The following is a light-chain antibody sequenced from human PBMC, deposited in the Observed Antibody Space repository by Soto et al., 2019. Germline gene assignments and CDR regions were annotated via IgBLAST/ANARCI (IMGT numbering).Light chain of an antibody. CDR2: EVT. CDR1: SSDVGGHHY. J-gene: IGLJ1*01. V-gene: IGLV2-8*01. CDR3: SSYAGSNIGV. Sequence: QSALTQPPSASGSPGQSVTISCTGTSSDVGGHHYVSWYQQHPGKAPKLLIYEVTKRPSGVPDRFSGPKSGNTASLTVSGLQTEDEADYYCSSYAGSNIGVFGTGTKVTVL.